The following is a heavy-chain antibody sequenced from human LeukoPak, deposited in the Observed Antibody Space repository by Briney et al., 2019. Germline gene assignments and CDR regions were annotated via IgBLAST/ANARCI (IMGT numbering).Heavy chain of an antibody. V-gene: IGHV5-51*01. CDR3: ARAVDFWDGYPNVDC. D-gene: IGHD3-3*01. J-gene: IGHJ4*02. CDR2: IYPGDSNT. Sequence: GESLKISCKGSGYRFTSYWIAWVRQMPGKGLEWMGIIYPGDSNTRYSPSFQGQVTISADKSISTAYLQWHSLKASDTAMYYCARAVDFWDGYPNVDCWGQGTLVTVSS. CDR1: GYRFTSYW.